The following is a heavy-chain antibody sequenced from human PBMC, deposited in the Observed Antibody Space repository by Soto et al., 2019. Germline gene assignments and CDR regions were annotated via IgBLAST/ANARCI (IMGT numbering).Heavy chain of an antibody. CDR1: GGSIRNYD. D-gene: IGHD3-10*01. CDR3: ARLWFGQPQGYLDY. CDR2: IYTSGNS. V-gene: IGHV4-4*07. Sequence: SETLSLPCSVCGGSIRNYDCNWIRQPAWKGLEWIGRIYTSGNSDYNPSLKSRVTMSADTSKNQLSLRLSSVTAADSAVYYCARLWFGQPQGYLDYWGQGIRITISS. J-gene: IGHJ4*02.